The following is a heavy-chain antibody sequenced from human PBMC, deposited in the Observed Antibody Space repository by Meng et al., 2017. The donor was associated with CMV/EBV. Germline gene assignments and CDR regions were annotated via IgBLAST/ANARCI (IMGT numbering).Heavy chain of an antibody. CDR2: ISWNSGSI. Sequence: LSLTCAASGFTFDDYAMHWVRQAPGKGLEWVSGISWNSGSIGYADSVKGRFTISRDNAKNSLYLQMNSLRAEDTALYYCAKDKWRHIVVVPGFDYWGQGTLVTVSS. V-gene: IGHV3-9*01. CDR1: GFTFDDYA. D-gene: IGHD2-2*01. J-gene: IGHJ4*02. CDR3: AKDKWRHIVVVPGFDY.